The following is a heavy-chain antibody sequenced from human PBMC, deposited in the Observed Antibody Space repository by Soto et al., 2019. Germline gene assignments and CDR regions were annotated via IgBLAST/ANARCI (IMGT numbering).Heavy chain of an antibody. D-gene: IGHD4-17*01. CDR1: GFTFSSYS. CDR3: AREGYGGNSDY. CDR2: INSDGSST. V-gene: IGHV3-74*03. Sequence: GSLRLSCAGSGFTFSSYSMHWVRQAPGKGLVWVSRINSDGSSTTYADSVKGRFTISRDNAKNTLYLQVNSLRVEDTAVYYCAREGYGGNSDYWGQGTLVTVSS. J-gene: IGHJ4*02.